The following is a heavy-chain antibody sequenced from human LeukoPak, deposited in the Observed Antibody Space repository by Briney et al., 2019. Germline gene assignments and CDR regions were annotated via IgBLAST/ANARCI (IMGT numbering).Heavy chain of an antibody. CDR3: ARDKVVGATYFDY. D-gene: IGHD1-26*01. Sequence: PGGSLRLSCAASGFTFSNYWMSWVRQAPGKGLEWVANIQQDGSERYYVDSVKGRFTISRDNAKNSLYLQMNSLRAEDTAVYYCARDKVVGATYFDYWGQRTLVTVSS. CDR2: IQQDGSER. J-gene: IGHJ4*02. CDR1: GFTFSNYW. V-gene: IGHV3-7*01.